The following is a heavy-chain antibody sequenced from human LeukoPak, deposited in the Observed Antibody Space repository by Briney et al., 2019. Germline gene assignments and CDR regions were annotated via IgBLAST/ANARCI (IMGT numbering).Heavy chain of an antibody. J-gene: IGHJ6*02. CDR2: LSGSGDST. V-gene: IGHV3-23*01. CDR1: GFTFSSYA. CDR3: ARDVSSGYYYGDYYYYYGMDV. D-gene: IGHD3-22*01. Sequence: GGSLRLSCAASGFTFSSYAMSWVRQAPGKGLEWVSALSGSGDSTYYADSVKGRFTISRDNFKNTLYLQMNSLRAEDTAVYYCARDVSSGYYYGDYYYYYGMDVWGQGTTVTVSS.